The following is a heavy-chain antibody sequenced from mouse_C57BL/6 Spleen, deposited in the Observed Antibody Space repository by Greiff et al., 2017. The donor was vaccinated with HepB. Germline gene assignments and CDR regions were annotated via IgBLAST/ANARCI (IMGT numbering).Heavy chain of an antibody. J-gene: IGHJ3*01. CDR1: GYTFTSYW. CDR2: IDPSDSET. V-gene: IGHV1-52*01. D-gene: IGHD2-1*01. CDR3: ARYDYGNSY. Sequence: VQLQQPGAELVRPGSSVKLSCKASGYTFTSYWMHWVKQRPIQGLEWIGNIDPSDSETHYNQKFKDKATLTVDKSSSTAYMQLSSLASEDSAVYYCARYDYGNSYWGQGTLVTVSA.